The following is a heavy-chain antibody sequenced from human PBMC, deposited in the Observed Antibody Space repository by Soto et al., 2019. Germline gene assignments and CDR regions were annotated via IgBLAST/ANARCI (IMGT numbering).Heavy chain of an antibody. CDR2: ISSSSSTI. CDR1: GFTFSSYS. Sequence: GGSLRLSCAASGFTFSSYSMNWVRQAPGKGLEWVSYISSSSSTIYYADSVKGRFTISRDNAKNSLYLQMNSLRDEDTAVYYCARELGITKILVAFNDAFDIWGQGTMVTVS. V-gene: IGHV3-48*02. J-gene: IGHJ3*02. CDR3: ARELGITKILVAFNDAFDI. D-gene: IGHD3-22*01.